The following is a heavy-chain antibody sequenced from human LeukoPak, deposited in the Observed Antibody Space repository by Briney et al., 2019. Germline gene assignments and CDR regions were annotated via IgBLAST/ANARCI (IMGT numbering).Heavy chain of an antibody. D-gene: IGHD3-3*01. J-gene: IGHJ5*02. CDR2: ISYDGSNK. CDR3: AREIRFLESNWFDP. CDR1: GFTFSSYP. Sequence: PGRSLRLSCAASGFTFSSYPMHWVRQAPGKGLEGVTVISYDGSNKYYADSVKGRFTISRDNSKNTLYLQMNSLRAEDTAVYYCAREIRFLESNWFDPWGQGTLVTVSS. V-gene: IGHV3-30-3*01.